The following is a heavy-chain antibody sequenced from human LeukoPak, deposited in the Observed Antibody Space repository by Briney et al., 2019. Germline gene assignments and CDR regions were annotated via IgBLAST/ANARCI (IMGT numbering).Heavy chain of an antibody. V-gene: IGHV1-58*01. Sequence: ASVKVSCKASGFTFTSSAVQWVRQARGQRLEWIGWIVVGSGNTNYAQKFQERVTITSDTSTSTVYMELSSLRSEDTAVYYCVREDQSNTRSYFDYWGHGTLVTVSS. D-gene: IGHD1/OR15-1a*01. CDR1: GFTFTSSA. CDR3: VREDQSNTRSYFDY. J-gene: IGHJ4*01. CDR2: IVVGSGNT.